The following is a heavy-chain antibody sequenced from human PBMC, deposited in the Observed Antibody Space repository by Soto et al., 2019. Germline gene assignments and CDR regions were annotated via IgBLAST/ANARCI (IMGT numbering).Heavy chain of an antibody. CDR3: ATLPDTAMVTVEFDY. CDR1: GYTFTSYG. Sequence: ASVRVSCKASGYTFTSYGISWVRQAPGQGLEWMGWISAYNGNTNYAQKLQGRVTMTEDTSTDTAYMELSSLRSEDTAVYYCATLPDTAMVTVEFDYWGQGTLVTVSS. V-gene: IGHV1-18*04. D-gene: IGHD5-18*01. J-gene: IGHJ4*02. CDR2: ISAYNGNT.